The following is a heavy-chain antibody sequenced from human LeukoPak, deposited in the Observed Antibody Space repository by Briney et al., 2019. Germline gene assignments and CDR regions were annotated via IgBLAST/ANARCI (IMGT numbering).Heavy chain of an antibody. D-gene: IGHD5-12*01. V-gene: IGHV1-18*01. Sequence: ASVKVSCKASGYTFRNFAVTWVRQAPGQGRDWVGCVSAYNCKTNYAQKVQGRVSMTTERSTSTAYMEVTSLRSDDTDVYFCARGGNMDTMGTILPFWDYWGQGTRVTVSS. CDR3: ARGGNMDTMGTILPFWDY. CDR2: VSAYNCKT. J-gene: IGHJ4*02. CDR1: GYTFRNFA.